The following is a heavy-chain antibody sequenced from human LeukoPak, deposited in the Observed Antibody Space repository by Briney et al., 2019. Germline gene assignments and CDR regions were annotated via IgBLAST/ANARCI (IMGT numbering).Heavy chain of an antibody. CDR1: GFTFSSYW. D-gene: IGHD1-1*01. CDR2: IKQDGSEK. J-gene: IGHJ4*02. Sequence: GGSLRLSCAASGFTFSSYWMSWVRQAPGKGLEWVANIKQDGSEKYYVDSVKGRFTIARDNAKNSLYLQMNSLRAEDTAVYYCARIWGGQLELGYFDYWGQGTLVTVSS. CDR3: ARIWGGQLELGYFDY. V-gene: IGHV3-7*01.